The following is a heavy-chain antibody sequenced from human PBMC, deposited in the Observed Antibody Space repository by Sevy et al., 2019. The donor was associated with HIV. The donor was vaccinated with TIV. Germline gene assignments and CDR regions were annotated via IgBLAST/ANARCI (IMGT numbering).Heavy chain of an antibody. V-gene: IGHV1-69*13. D-gene: IGHD2-15*01. CDR1: GGTFSSYA. CDR2: IIPIFGTA. CDR3: ARDARHLRAGLGYCSGGSCPAIQPFFDY. Sequence: ASVKVSCKASGGTFSSYAISWVRQAPGQGLEWMGGIIPIFGTANYAQKFQGRVTITADESTSTAYMELSSLRSEDTAVYYCARDARHLRAGLGYCSGGSCPAIQPFFDYRGQGTLVTVSS. J-gene: IGHJ4*02.